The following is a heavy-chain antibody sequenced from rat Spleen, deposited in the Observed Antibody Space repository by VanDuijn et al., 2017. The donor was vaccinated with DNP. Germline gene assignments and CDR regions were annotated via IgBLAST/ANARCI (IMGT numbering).Heavy chain of an antibody. J-gene: IGHJ3*01. CDR2: IWSGGST. D-gene: IGHD1-2*01. V-gene: IGHV2-15*01. CDR3: ARSGSSYIYGAY. Sequence: QVQLKESGPGLVQPSQTLSLTCTVTGFSLTEYNVHWVRQPPGKGLEWVGAIWSGGSTDYNSALKSRLSISRDTSKSQVFLKMNSVQTEDTAMYFCARSGSSYIYGAYWGQGTLVTVSS. CDR1: GFSLTEYN.